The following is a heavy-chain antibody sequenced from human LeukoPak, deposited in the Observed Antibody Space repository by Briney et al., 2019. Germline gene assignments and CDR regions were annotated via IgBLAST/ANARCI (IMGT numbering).Heavy chain of an antibody. CDR2: IYHSGST. CDR1: GGSISSGGYS. D-gene: IGHD4-17*01. CDR3: AALGNYGDYVGYYFDY. Sequence: SQTPSLTCAVSGGSISSGGYSWSWIRQPPGKGLEWIGYIYHSGSTYYNPSLKSRVTISVDRSKNQFSLKLSSVTAADTAVYYCAALGNYGDYVGYYFDYWGQGTLVTVSS. V-gene: IGHV4-30-2*01. J-gene: IGHJ4*02.